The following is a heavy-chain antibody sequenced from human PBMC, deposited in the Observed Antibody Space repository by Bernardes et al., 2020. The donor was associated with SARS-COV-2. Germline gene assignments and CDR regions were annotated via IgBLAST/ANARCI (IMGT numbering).Heavy chain of an antibody. CDR1: GFTFSSYS. V-gene: IGHV3-48*01. CDR2: ISSSSSTI. Sequence: GGSLRLSCAASGFTFSSYSMNWVRQAPGKGLEWVSYISSSSSTIYYADSVKGRFTISRDNAKNSLYLQMNSLRAEDTAVYYCARDLIQNGENYYYYGMDVWGQGTTVTVSS. D-gene: IGHD4-17*01. J-gene: IGHJ6*02. CDR3: ARDLIQNGENYYYYGMDV.